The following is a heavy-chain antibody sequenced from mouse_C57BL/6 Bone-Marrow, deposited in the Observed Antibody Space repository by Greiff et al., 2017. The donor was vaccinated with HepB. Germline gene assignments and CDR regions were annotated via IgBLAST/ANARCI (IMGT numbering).Heavy chain of an antibody. V-gene: IGHV5-9-1*02. Sequence: EVQLVESGEGLVKPGGSLKLSCAASGFTFSSYAMSWVRQTPEKRLEWVAYISSGGDYIYYADTVKGRFTISRDNARNTLYLQMSSLKSEDTAMYYCTRGPYYYGSSAYFDYWGQGTTLTVSS. CDR1: GFTFSSYA. CDR3: TRGPYYYGSSAYFDY. CDR2: ISSGGDYI. D-gene: IGHD1-1*01. J-gene: IGHJ2*01.